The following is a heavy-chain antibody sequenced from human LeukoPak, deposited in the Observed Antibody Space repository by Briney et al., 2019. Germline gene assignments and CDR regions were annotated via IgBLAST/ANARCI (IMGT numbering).Heavy chain of an antibody. D-gene: IGHD4-17*01. CDR1: GGSFSGYY. Sequence: SETLSLTCAVYGGSFSGYYWSWIRQPPGKGLEWIGEINHSGSTNYNPSLKSRVTISVDTSKNQFSLKLSSVTAADTAVYYCARPHTGLYGDYFDYWGQGTLVTVSS. J-gene: IGHJ4*02. CDR2: INHSGST. CDR3: ARPHTGLYGDYFDY. V-gene: IGHV4-34*01.